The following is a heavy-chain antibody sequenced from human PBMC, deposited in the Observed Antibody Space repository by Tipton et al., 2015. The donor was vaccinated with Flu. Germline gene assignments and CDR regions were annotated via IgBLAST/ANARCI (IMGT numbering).Heavy chain of an antibody. D-gene: IGHD2/OR15-2a*01. V-gene: IGHV4-59*12. CDR3: ARDRWEYIRGFDS. Sequence: LRLSCTVSGFSITNYFWNWIRQPPGKGLEWIGNIHYSGSPHYNPSLKSRVTISVDTSKNQFSLKLTSVTAADTAVYYCARDRWEYIRGFDSWGQGTLVTVSP. CDR1: GFSITNYF. J-gene: IGHJ5*01. CDR2: IHYSGSP.